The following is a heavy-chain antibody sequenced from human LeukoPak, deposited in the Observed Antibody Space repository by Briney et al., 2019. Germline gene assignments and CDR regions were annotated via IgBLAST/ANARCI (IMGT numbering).Heavy chain of an antibody. V-gene: IGHV3-23*01. D-gene: IGHD3-22*01. CDR3: ARDIYYDSSGPAT. Sequence: GGSLRLSCAASGFTFSIYAMTWVRQAPGKGLEWVSVISASGGSTYYTDSVKGRVTISRGNSKNTLYLQMNSLRAEDTALYYCARDIYYDSSGPATWGQGTLVTVSS. J-gene: IGHJ4*02. CDR1: GFTFSIYA. CDR2: ISASGGST.